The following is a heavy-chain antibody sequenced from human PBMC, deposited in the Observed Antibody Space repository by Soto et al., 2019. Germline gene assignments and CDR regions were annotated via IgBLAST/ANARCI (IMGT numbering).Heavy chain of an antibody. D-gene: IGHD1-7*01. CDR2: INGDGSST. Sequence: EVQLVESGGSLVQPGGSLRLSCVASGFTFSNNWIHWVRQAPGKGLVWVSRINGDGSSTNYADSVKGQFTISRDNAKNTVYLQMNSLRVEDTAVYYCARGARNYYFFDCWGQGTLVTVSS. CDR1: GFTFSNNW. J-gene: IGHJ4*02. CDR3: ARGARNYYFFDC. V-gene: IGHV3-74*01.